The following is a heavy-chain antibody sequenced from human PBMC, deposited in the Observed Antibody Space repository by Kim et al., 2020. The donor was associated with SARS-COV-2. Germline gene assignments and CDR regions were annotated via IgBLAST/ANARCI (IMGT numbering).Heavy chain of an antibody. CDR3: TSKTGIVTTGVDY. CDR2: IRGKTDGGTT. D-gene: IGHD1-26*01. V-gene: IGHV3-15*01. Sequence: GGSLRLSCAASGFTLSYAWMHWVRQAPGKGLEWVGLIRGKTDGGTTDYAAPVKGRFSISRDDSKNTLYLQMNSLKIEDTGVYYCTSKTGIVTTGVDYWGQGNLVT. J-gene: IGHJ4*02. CDR1: GFTLSYAW.